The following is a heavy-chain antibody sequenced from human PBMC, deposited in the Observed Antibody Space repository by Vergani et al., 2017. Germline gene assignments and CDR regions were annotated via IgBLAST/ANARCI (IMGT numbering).Heavy chain of an antibody. D-gene: IGHD3-22*01. CDR1: GFTFSTYA. CDR3: AGPQGTSAYYYGGFDY. CDR2: ISSVGGST. Sequence: EVQLLESGGGLVQPGGSLRPSCAASGFTFSTYAMTWVRQAPGKGLEWVSTISSVGGSTYYADSVKGRFTISRDNSKNTLSLQMKSLTAEDTAIYYCAGPQGTSAYYYGGFDYWGQGILVTVSS. V-gene: IGHV3-23*01. J-gene: IGHJ4*02.